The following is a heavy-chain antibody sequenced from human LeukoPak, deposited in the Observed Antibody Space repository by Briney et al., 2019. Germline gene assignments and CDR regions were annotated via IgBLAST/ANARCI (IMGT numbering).Heavy chain of an antibody. CDR3: AREFGQSGSFDGDYRGWFDP. D-gene: IGHD4-17*01. CDR2: IYHSGST. CDR1: GGSISSNNW. J-gene: IGHJ5*02. V-gene: IGHV4-4*02. Sequence: SETLSLTCAVSGGSISSNNWWGWVRQPPGKGLEWIGEIYHSGSTNYNPSLKSRVTISVDKSKNQFSLKLSSVTAADTAVYYCAREFGQSGSFDGDYRGWFDPWGQGTLVTVSS.